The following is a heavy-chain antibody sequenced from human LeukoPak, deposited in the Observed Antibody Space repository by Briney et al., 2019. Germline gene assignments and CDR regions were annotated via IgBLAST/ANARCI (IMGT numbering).Heavy chain of an antibody. J-gene: IGHJ4*02. V-gene: IGHV3-48*04. D-gene: IGHD3-22*01. Sequence: GGSLRLSCAASGFTFSSYSMNWVRQAPGKGPEWVSYISSSSSTIYYADSVKGRFTISRDNAKNSLYLQMNSLRAEDTAVYYCARDVDPDYYYDSSGSIPDWGQGTLVTVSS. CDR2: ISSSSSTI. CDR1: GFTFSSYS. CDR3: ARDVDPDYYYDSSGSIPD.